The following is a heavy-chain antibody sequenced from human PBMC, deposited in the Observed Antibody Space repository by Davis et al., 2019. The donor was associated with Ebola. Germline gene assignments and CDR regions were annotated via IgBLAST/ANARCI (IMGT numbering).Heavy chain of an antibody. V-gene: IGHV3-48*03. J-gene: IGHJ4*02. CDR1: GFTVSSNY. CDR3: ARAIAVAGIFAWYYFDY. Sequence: GGSLRLSCAASGFTVSSNYMNWVRQAPGKGLEWVSYISSSGSTIYYADSVKGRFTISRDNAKNSLYLQMNSLRAEDTAVYYCARAIAVAGIFAWYYFDYWGQGTLVTVSS. CDR2: ISSSGSTI. D-gene: IGHD6-19*01.